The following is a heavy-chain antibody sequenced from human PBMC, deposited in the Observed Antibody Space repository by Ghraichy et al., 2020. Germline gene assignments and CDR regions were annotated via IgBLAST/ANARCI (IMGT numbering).Heavy chain of an antibody. Sequence: SGPTLVKPTQTLTLTCTFSGFSLSTSGMCVSWIRQPPGKALEWLARIDWDDDKYYSTSLKTRLTISKDTSKNQVVLTMTNMDPVDTATYYCARSTYSGSYFPNYYFDYWGQGTLVTVSS. CDR3: ARSTYSGSYFPNYYFDY. CDR2: IDWDDDK. CDR1: GFSLSTSGMC. D-gene: IGHD1-26*01. J-gene: IGHJ4*02. V-gene: IGHV2-70*11.